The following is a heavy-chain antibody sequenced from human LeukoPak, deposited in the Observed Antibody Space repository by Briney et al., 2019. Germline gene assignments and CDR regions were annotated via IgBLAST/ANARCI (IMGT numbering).Heavy chain of an antibody. CDR2: ITGNGASR. D-gene: IGHD4-23*01. J-gene: IGHJ5*02. Sequence: GASVKVSCKASGYTFTTSHMHWVRQAPGQGLEWMGTITGNGASRSFAQKFQGRLTMTRDMSTSTVYMELSGLTPEDMAVYYCARDNSFENFDPWGQGTLVTVSS. V-gene: IGHV1-46*01. CDR3: ARDNSFENFDP. CDR1: GYTFTTSH.